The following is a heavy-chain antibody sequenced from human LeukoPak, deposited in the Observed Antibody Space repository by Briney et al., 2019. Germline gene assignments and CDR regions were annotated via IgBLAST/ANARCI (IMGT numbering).Heavy chain of an antibody. D-gene: IGHD2/OR15-2a*01. Sequence: GGSLRLSCVASGFIVSNNYMSWVRQAPGKGLEWVSVMYSGGTIHYADSVKGRFTISRDNSKNTVYLQMNSLRIEDTAVYYCARVQGVCNSTTCFVGNADVWGKGTTVIVSS. CDR3: ARVQGVCNSTTCFVGNADV. J-gene: IGHJ6*04. CDR2: MYSGGTI. V-gene: IGHV3-53*01. CDR1: GFIVSNNY.